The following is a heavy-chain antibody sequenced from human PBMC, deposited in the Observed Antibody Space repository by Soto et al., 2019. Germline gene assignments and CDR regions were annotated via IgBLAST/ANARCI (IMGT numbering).Heavy chain of an antibody. CDR1: GFTFSSYE. J-gene: IGHJ4*02. Sequence: GGSLRLSCAASGFTFSSYEMNWVRQAPGKGLEWVSYINSSGSTIYYADSVKGRFTISRDNAKNSLYLQMNSLRAEDTAVYYCARDKSTSCYDYWGQGTLVTVSS. V-gene: IGHV3-48*03. CDR3: ARDKSTSCYDY. CDR2: INSSGSTI. D-gene: IGHD2-2*01.